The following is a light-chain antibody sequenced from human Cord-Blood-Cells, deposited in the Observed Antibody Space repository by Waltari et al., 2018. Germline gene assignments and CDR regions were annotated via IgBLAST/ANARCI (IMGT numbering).Light chain of an antibody. CDR2: CVS. Sequence: QSALTQPASVSGSPGQSITLSCTGTSSDVGGYNYVSWYNQHPGKAPKLMIYCVSNRASGVSKRFSGSKSGNTASLTISGLQAEDEADYYCSSYTSSSTPVFGTGTKVTVL. J-gene: IGLJ1*01. CDR3: SSYTSSSTPV. CDR1: SSDVGGYNY. V-gene: IGLV2-14*01.